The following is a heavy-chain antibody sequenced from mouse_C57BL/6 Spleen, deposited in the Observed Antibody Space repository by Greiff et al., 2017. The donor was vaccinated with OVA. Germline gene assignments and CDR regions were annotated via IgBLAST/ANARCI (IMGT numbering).Heavy chain of an antibody. V-gene: IGHV10-1*01. D-gene: IGHD2-4*01. CDR2: IRSKSNNYAT. J-gene: IGHJ4*01. CDR1: GFSFNTYA. CDR3: VSVYDYVYAMDY. Sequence: EVQLVESGGGLVQPKGSLKLSCAASGFSFNTYAMNWVRQAPGKGLEWVARIRSKSNNYATYYADSVKDRFTISRDDSESMLYLQMNNLKTEDTAMYYCVSVYDYVYAMDYWGQGTSVTVSS.